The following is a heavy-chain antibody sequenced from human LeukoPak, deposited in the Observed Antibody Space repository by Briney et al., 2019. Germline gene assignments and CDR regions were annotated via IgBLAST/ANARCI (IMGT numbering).Heavy chain of an antibody. Sequence: ASVKVSCKASGGTFSSYAISWVRQAPGQGLEWMGGIIPIFGTANYAQKFQGRVTITADESTSTAYMELSSLRSEDTAVYCCARFALQYNWNDVLGDDAFDIWGQGTMVTVSS. V-gene: IGHV1-69*13. CDR1: GGTFSSYA. D-gene: IGHD1-20*01. CDR3: ARFALQYNWNDVLGDDAFDI. J-gene: IGHJ3*02. CDR2: IIPIFGTA.